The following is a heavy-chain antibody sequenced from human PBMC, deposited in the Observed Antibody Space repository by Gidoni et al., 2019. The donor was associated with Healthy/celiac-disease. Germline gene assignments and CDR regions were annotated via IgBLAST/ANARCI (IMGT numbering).Heavy chain of an antibody. CDR3: ARGKPEVVPAATWAFDI. Sequence: QVQLVESGGGVVQPGRSLRLSCAASGFTFSSYRMHWVRQAPGKGLEWVAVIWYDGSNKYYADSVKGRFTISRDNSKNTLYLQMNSLRAEDTAVYYCARGKPEVVPAATWAFDIWGQGTMVTVSS. D-gene: IGHD2-2*01. CDR1: GFTFSSYR. CDR2: IWYDGSNK. V-gene: IGHV3-33*01. J-gene: IGHJ3*02.